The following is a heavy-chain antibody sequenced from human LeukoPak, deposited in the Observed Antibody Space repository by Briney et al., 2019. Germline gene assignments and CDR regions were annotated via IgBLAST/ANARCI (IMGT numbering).Heavy chain of an antibody. CDR1: GYTLTELS. V-gene: IGHV1-24*01. D-gene: IGHD6-13*01. J-gene: IGHJ4*02. CDR3: ATALFPQIAAAGGGDY. Sequence: ASMKVSCKVSGYTLTELSMHWVRQAPGKGLEWMGGFDPEDGETIYAQKFQGRVTMTEDTSTDTAYMELSSLRSEDTAVYYCATALFPQIAAAGGGDYWGQGTLVTVSS. CDR2: FDPEDGET.